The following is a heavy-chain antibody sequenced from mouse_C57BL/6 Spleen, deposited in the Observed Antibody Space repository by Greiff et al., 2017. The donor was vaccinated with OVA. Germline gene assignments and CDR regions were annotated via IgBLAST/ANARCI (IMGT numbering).Heavy chain of an antibody. CDR2: IRLKSDNYAT. Sequence: DVMLVESGGGLVQPGGSMKLSCVASGFTFSNYWMNWVRQSPEKGLEWVAQIRLKSDNYATHYAESVKGRFTISRDDSKSSVYLQMNNLRAEDTGIYYCTDPGAMDYWGQGTSVTVSS. CDR3: TDPGAMDY. CDR1: GFTFSNYW. J-gene: IGHJ4*01. V-gene: IGHV6-3*01.